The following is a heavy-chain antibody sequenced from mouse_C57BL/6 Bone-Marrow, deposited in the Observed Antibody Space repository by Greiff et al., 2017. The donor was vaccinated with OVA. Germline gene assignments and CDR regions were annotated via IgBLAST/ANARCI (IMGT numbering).Heavy chain of an antibody. D-gene: IGHD2-1*01. CDR3: ARRRIYYGGLAY. Sequence: EVQRVESGGDLVKPGGSLKLSCAASGFTFSSYGMSWVRQTPDKRLEWVATISSGGSYTYYPDSVKGRFTISRDNAKNTLYLQMSSLKSEDTAMYYCARRRIYYGGLAYWGQGTLVTVSA. CDR2: ISSGGSYT. V-gene: IGHV5-6*01. J-gene: IGHJ3*01. CDR1: GFTFSSYG.